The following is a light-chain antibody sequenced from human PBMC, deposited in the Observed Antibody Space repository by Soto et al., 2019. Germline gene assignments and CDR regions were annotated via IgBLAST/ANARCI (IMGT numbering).Light chain of an antibody. Sequence: QSVLTQPPSVSGAPGQMVTISCTGSSSNIGAGYDVHWYQQLPGTAPKLLIYGNSNRPSGVPDRFSGSKSGTSASLAITGLQAEDEADYYCQSYDSSLSASRVFGTGTKVTVL. CDR3: QSYDSSLSASRV. J-gene: IGLJ1*01. V-gene: IGLV1-40*01. CDR2: GNS. CDR1: SSNIGAGYD.